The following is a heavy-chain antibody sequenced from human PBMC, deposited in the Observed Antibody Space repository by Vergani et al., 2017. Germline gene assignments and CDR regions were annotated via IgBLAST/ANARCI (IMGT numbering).Heavy chain of an antibody. D-gene: IGHD2-8*02. CDR1: GGSISSGGYY. CDR2: IYYSGST. CDR3: ARGHRSLRVAFDP. V-gene: IGHV4-61*08. Sequence: QVQLQESGPGLVKPSQTLSLTCTVSGGSISSGGYYWSWIRQPPGKGLEWIGYIYYSGSTNYNPSLKSRVTISVDTSKNQFALKLSSVTAADTAVYYCARGHRSLRVAFDPWGQGTLVTVSS. J-gene: IGHJ5*02.